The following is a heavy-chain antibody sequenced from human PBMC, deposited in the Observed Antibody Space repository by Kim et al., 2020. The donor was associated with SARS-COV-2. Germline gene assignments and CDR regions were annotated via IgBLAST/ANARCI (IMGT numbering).Heavy chain of an antibody. D-gene: IGHD3-10*01. V-gene: IGHV4-59*01. J-gene: IGHJ6*02. Sequence: SETLSLTCTVSGGSISSYYWSWIRQPPGKGLEWIGYIYYSGSTNYNPSLKSRVTISVDTSKNQFSLKLSSVTAADTAVYYCASGGRSIRGLFSSYYYYGMDVWGQGTTVTVSS. CDR3: ASGGRSIRGLFSSYYYYGMDV. CDR1: GGSISSYY. CDR2: IYYSGST.